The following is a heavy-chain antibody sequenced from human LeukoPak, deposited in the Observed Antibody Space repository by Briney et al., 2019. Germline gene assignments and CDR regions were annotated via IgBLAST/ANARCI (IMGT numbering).Heavy chain of an antibody. CDR2: INPNTGGT. CDR1: GYTFSGYY. V-gene: IGHV1-2*02. Sequence: ASVKVSCKASGYTFSGYYIHWVRQAPRQGLEWMGWINPNTGGTKYAQGFQDRVTITRDTSNSTAYMEVSRLRYDDTAVYYCARPLRVTMIRGAAFRASSDFDPWGQGTLVTVSS. CDR3: ARPLRVTMIRGAAFRASSDFDP. J-gene: IGHJ5*02. D-gene: IGHD3-10*01.